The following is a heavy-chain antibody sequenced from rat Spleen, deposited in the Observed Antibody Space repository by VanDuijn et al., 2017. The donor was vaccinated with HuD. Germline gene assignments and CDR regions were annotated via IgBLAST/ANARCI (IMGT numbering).Heavy chain of an antibody. CDR2: INSEGGGT. CDR3: AVAGYGY. V-gene: IGHV5-58*01. Sequence: EVQVVETGGGLVXXXRSXXLSCVAXXFTXXXSWXXXIRRDPGKGLEWVSTINSEGGGTYDSDSGKGRFTISRDNAENTVYLQMNSLRSEDTATYYCAVAGYGYWGQGVMVTVSS. CDR1: XFTXXXSW. J-gene: IGHJ2*01. D-gene: IGHD4-3*01.